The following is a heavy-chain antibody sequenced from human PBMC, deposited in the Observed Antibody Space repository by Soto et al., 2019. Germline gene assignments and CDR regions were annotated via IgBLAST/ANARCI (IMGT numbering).Heavy chain of an antibody. V-gene: IGHV1-46*03. J-gene: IGHJ5*02. CDR1: GYTFTSYY. Sequence: ASVKVSCKASGYTFTSYYMHWVRLAPGQGLEWMGIINPSGGSTSYAQKFQGRVTMTRDTSTSTVYMELSSLRSEDTAVYYCARDATAFVVVTDNWFDPWGQGTLVTVSS. CDR2: INPSGGST. D-gene: IGHD2-21*02. CDR3: ARDATAFVVVTDNWFDP.